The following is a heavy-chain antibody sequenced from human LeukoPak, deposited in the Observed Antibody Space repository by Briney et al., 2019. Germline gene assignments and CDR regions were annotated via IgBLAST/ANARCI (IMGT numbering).Heavy chain of an antibody. V-gene: IGHV3-7*01. D-gene: IGHD3-3*01. J-gene: IGHJ3*02. CDR1: GFTLSSFW. CDR3: ARDNAFGVVISDAFDI. Sequence: GGSLRLSCAASGFTLSSFWMSWVRQAPGKGPEWVANIKQDGSEKYYVDSVKGRFTISRDNAKNSLYLQMNSLRAEDTAVYYCARDNAFGVVISDAFDIWGQGTMVTVSS. CDR2: IKQDGSEK.